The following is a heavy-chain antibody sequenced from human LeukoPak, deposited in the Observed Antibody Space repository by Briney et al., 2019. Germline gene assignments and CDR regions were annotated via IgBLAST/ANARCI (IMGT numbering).Heavy chain of an antibody. J-gene: IGHJ4*02. CDR1: GFTFSSYA. D-gene: IGHD2-21*02. Sequence: GGSLRLSCAASGFTFSSYAMSWVRQAPGKGLEWVSAISGSGGSTYYADFVKGRSTISRDNSKNTLYLQMNSLRAEDTAVYYCAKDGPPYCGGDCYSFFGGQGTLVTVSS. CDR3: AKDGPPYCGGDCYSFF. CDR2: ISGSGGST. V-gene: IGHV3-23*01.